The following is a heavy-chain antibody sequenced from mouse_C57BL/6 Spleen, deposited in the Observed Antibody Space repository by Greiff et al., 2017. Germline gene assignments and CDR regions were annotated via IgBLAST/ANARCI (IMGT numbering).Heavy chain of an antibody. J-gene: IGHJ1*03. CDR1: GYTFTDYE. D-gene: IGHD1-1*01. CDR2: IDPETGGT. V-gene: IGHV1-15*01. Sequence: VQLQQSGAELVRPGASVTLSCKASGYTFTDYEMHWVKQTPVHGLEWIGAIDPETGGTAYNQKFKGKAILTADKSSSTAYMELRSLTSEDSAVYYCTRGALFITTVPWYFDVRGTGTTVTVSS. CDR3: TRGALFITTVPWYFDV.